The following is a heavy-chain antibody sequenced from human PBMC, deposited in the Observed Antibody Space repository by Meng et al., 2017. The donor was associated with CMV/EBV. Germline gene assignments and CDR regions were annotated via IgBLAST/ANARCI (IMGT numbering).Heavy chain of an antibody. CDR1: GFTFDDYA. V-gene: IGHV3-9*01. Sequence: GGSLRLSCAASGFTFDDYALHWVRQPPGKGLEWVSGISWNGGTIDYVDSVRGRFTISRDNARNSVYLLMDSLRLEDTAVYYCARALCGGDCYSYYYYYGMDVWGQGTTVTVSS. CDR3: ARALCGGDCYSYYYYYGMDV. J-gene: IGHJ6*02. D-gene: IGHD2-21*01. CDR2: ISWNGGTI.